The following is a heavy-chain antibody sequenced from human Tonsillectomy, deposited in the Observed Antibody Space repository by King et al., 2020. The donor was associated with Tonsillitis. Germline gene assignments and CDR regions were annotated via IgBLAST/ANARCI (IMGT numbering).Heavy chain of an antibody. D-gene: IGHD3-3*01. Sequence: VQLVESGGGVVQPGRSLRLSCAASGFTFSSYGMHWVRQAPGKGLEWVAVISYDGSNKYYADSVKGRFTISRDNSKNTLYLQMNSLRAEDTAVYYCAKDLSYYDFWSGYYNQRYGMDVWGQGTTVTVSS. CDR3: AKDLSYYDFWSGYYNQRYGMDV. V-gene: IGHV3-30*18. CDR2: ISYDGSNK. J-gene: IGHJ6*02. CDR1: GFTFSSYG.